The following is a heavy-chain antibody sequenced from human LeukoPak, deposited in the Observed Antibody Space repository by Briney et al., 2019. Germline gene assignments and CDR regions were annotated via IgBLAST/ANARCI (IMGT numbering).Heavy chain of an antibody. Sequence: SVKVSCKASGVTFSSYAISWVREAPGQGLEWMGGIIPIFGTANYAQEFQGRVTITGDTSANTAYMELSSLRSEDMAVYYCARGPLNAVAFDYWGQGTLVTVSS. CDR3: ARGPLNAVAFDY. CDR1: GVTFSSYA. D-gene: IGHD2-8*01. V-gene: IGHV1-69*06. CDR2: IIPIFGTA. J-gene: IGHJ4*02.